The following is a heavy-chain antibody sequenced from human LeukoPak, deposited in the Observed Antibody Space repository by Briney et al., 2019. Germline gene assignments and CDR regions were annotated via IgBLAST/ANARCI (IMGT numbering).Heavy chain of an antibody. V-gene: IGHV3-11*04. CDR2: ISSSGDTI. Sequence: GGSLRLSCAASGFTFSDYYMSWIRQAPGRGLEWISYISSSGDTIFYADSVKGRFTISRDNAKNSLYLQMNSLRAEDTAVYYCARGPRYDAFDIWGQGTMVTVSS. D-gene: IGHD3-16*02. J-gene: IGHJ3*02. CDR3: ARGPRYDAFDI. CDR1: GFTFSDYY.